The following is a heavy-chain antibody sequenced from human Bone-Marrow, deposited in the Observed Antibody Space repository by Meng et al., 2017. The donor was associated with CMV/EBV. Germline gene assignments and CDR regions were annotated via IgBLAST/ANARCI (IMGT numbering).Heavy chain of an antibody. CDR1: GFTFSSYS. CDR3: AKVRAALDY. J-gene: IGHJ4*02. CDR2: ISSSSSYI. D-gene: IGHD2-2*01. V-gene: IGHV3-21*04. Sequence: GESLKISCAASGFTFSSYSMNWVRQAPGKGLEWVSSISSSSSYIYYADSVKGRFTISRDNSKNTLYLQMNSLRAEDTAVYYCAKVRAALDYWGQGTLVTVSS.